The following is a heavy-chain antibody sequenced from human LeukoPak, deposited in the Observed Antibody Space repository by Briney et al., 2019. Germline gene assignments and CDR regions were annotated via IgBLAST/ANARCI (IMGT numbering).Heavy chain of an antibody. CDR1: GYTFTSYD. J-gene: IGHJ4*02. CDR3: ARTYCSSTSCYADY. D-gene: IGHD2-2*01. V-gene: IGHV1-8*02. Sequence: ASVKVSCKASGYTFTSYDINWVRQATGQGLGWMGWMNPNSGNTGYAQKFQGRVTMTTDTSTSTAYMELRSLRSDDTAVYYCARTYCSSTSCYADYWGQGTLVTVSS. CDR2: MNPNSGNT.